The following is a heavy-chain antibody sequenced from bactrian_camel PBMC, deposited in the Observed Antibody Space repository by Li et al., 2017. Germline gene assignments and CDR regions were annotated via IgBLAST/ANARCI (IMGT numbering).Heavy chain of an antibody. CDR2: LDSDGST. CDR3: APDSRGSGANEFRSSTYNS. J-gene: IGHJ4*01. D-gene: IGHD3*01. CDR1: GYSDSTGY. Sequence: HVQLVESGGGSVQAGGSLRLSCTASGYSDSTGYMAWFRQGPGKEREGVATLDSDGSTSYAGSVKGRFTISRDNAQNTLYLQMNNLRPDDTAMYYCAPDSRGSGANEFRSSTYNSRGQGTQVTVS. V-gene: IGHV3S53*01.